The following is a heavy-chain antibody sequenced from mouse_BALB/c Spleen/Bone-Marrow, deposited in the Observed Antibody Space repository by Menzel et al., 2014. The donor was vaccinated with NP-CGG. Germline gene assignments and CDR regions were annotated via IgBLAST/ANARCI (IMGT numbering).Heavy chain of an antibody. CDR1: GFSLTSYG. V-gene: IGHV2-9*02. J-gene: IGHJ1*01. CDR2: ICTGGNT. D-gene: IGHD2-4*01. Sequence: VKLVESGPGPVAPSPSLTISCTASGFSLTSYGVHWVRQPPGKGLEWLGVICTGGNTTYNSAFMSSLSISTDNSTSQVVLKMNSLQTDDPAMYYCAKGLAGDFYDYGGPWYFDVWGAGTTVTVSS. CDR3: AKGLAGDFYDYGGPWYFDV.